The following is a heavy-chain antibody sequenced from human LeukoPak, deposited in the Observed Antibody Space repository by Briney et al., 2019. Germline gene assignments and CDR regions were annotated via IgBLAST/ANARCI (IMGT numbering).Heavy chain of an antibody. CDR3: ARGPMVPAAIKGWNY. V-gene: IGHV1-46*01. Sequence: VASVKVSCKAFGYTFSGYHMHWVRQAPGQGLEWMGIINPSGGSTSYAQKLQGRVTMTRDTSTSTVYMELSSLRSEDTAVYYCARGPMVPAAIKGWNYWGQGTLVTVSS. CDR2: INPSGGST. J-gene: IGHJ4*02. D-gene: IGHD2-2*02. CDR1: GYTFSGYH.